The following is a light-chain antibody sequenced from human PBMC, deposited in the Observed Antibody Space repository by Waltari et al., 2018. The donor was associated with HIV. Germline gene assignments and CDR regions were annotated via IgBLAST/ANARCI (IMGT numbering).Light chain of an antibody. V-gene: IGLV2-8*01. CDR3: SSYAGGNNYV. CDR1: SSAVGGFSS. J-gene: IGLJ1*01. Sequence: QSALTQPPSASGSPGPSVTISCTGTSSAVGGFSSVSWYQQHPGKAPKLMIYEVSERPSGVPDRFFGSKSGNTASLTVSGLQAEDEAEYFCSSYAGGNNYVFGTGTKVTVL. CDR2: EVS.